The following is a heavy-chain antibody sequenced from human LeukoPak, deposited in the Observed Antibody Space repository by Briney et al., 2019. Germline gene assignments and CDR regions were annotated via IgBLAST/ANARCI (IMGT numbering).Heavy chain of an antibody. D-gene: IGHD1-26*01. V-gene: IGHV1-2*02. J-gene: IGHJ4*02. CDR1: GYTFTGYY. Sequence: ASVKVSCKASGYTFTGYYMHWVRQAPGQGLEWMGWINPNSGDTNYAPKFQGRVTMPMDTSISTGYMELSRLRSQDTAVYYCGSGRGSYSFDYWGQGTLVTVSS. CDR3: GSGRGSYSFDY. CDR2: INPNSGDT.